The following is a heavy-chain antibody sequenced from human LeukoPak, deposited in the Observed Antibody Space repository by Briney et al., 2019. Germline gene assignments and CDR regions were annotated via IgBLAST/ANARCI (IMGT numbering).Heavy chain of an antibody. Sequence: PSETLSLTCTVSGDSIDDSYWSWIRQSPGKGLEWIGYISYSGSTNYNPSLKSRVTISFDTSKNQFSLRLTSVTAADTAVYYCARVRSGYDYYYYYMDVWGKGTTVTVSS. J-gene: IGHJ6*03. CDR2: ISYSGST. V-gene: IGHV4-59*01. D-gene: IGHD3-3*01. CDR3: ARVRSGYDYYYYYMDV. CDR1: GDSIDDSY.